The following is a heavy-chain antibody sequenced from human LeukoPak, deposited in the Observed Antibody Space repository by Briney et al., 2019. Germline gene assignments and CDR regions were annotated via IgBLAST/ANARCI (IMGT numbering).Heavy chain of an antibody. D-gene: IGHD5-18*01. Sequence: GGSLRLSCAASGFTVSSNYLTWVRQAPGKGLEWVSVIYKNAITYYAATVKGRFTISRDNSKNTLYLQMNSLRADDTAVYYCARGSTYGYKKHFDYWGQGTLVTVSS. V-gene: IGHV3-53*01. CDR1: GFTVSSNY. CDR3: ARGSTYGYKKHFDY. J-gene: IGHJ4*02. CDR2: IYKNAIT.